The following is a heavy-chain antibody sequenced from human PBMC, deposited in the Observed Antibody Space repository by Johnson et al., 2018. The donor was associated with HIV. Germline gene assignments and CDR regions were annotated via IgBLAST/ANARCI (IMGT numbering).Heavy chain of an antibody. Sequence: QVQLVESGGGVVQPGRSLRLPFQPLDSASVVLLCTGSARLQARGCIAWHLSYDGNIKFYADYVKGRFSISRDNSKNTLFLDMNSLRAEDTAVYYCARAMYADDYGDYLFLAPRLDAFDIWGPGTIVTVSS. J-gene: IGHJ3*02. CDR3: ARAMYADDYGDYLFLAPRLDAFDI. CDR1: DSASVVLL. CDR2: SYDGNIK. V-gene: IGHV3-30-3*01. D-gene: IGHD4-17*01.